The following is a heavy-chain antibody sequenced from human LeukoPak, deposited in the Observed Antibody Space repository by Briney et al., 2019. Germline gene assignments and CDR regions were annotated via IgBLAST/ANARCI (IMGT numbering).Heavy chain of an antibody. Sequence: ASVKVSCKASGYTFTSYDINWVRQATGQGLEWMGWMNPNSGNTGYAQKFQGRVTMTRNTSISTAYMELSSLRSEDTAVYYCARFEGSTWGDAFDIWGQGTMVTVSS. V-gene: IGHV1-8*01. CDR2: MNPNSGNT. CDR3: ARFEGSTWGDAFDI. J-gene: IGHJ3*02. D-gene: IGHD3-16*01. CDR1: GYTFTSYD.